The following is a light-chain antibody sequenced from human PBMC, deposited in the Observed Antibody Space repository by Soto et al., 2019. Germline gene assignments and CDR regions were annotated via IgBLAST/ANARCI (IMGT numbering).Light chain of an antibody. V-gene: IGKV3-20*01. CDR1: QSISDT. CDR2: SAS. J-gene: IGKJ5*01. Sequence: EIGLTQSPVTLSLSPGDRAALSCRASQSISDTLAWYQQKPGQAPRLLIYSASRRATGFPGRFSGSGSGTDFTLVISRLDPDDFAVYYCQHNGRSFGQGTRLEIK. CDR3: QHNGRS.